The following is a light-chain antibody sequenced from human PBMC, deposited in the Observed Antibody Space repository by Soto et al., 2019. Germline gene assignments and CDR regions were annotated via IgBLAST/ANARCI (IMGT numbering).Light chain of an antibody. Sequence: QSVLTQPASVSGSPGQSITISCSGTNTDVGAYDYVSWYQQHPGKAPKLILYDVINRPSGVSDRFSGSKSGNTASLTISGLQAEDEAEYFCSSYSTISNLVFGTGTK. V-gene: IGLV2-14*03. CDR3: SSYSTISNLV. CDR2: DVI. J-gene: IGLJ1*01. CDR1: NTDVGAYDY.